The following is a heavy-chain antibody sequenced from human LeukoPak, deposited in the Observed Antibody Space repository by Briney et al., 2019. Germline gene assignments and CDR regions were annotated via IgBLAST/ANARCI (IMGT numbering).Heavy chain of an antibody. CDR2: INHTGST. D-gene: IGHD3-10*01. V-gene: IGHV4-34*01. CDR1: GGSITDYY. CDR3: ARVGDLFGAHRVRGLPPDYYYMDV. Sequence: PSETLSLTCALSGGSITDYYYNWVRQPPGKGLEWIGEINHTGSTTYNPSLKSRVIIAVDTSKNQFSLKLTSVTAADTAVYYCARVGDLFGAHRVRGLPPDYYYMDVWGKGTTVTVSS. J-gene: IGHJ6*03.